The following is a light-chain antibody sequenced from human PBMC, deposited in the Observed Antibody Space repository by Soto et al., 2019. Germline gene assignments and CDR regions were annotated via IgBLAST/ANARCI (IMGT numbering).Light chain of an antibody. Sequence: EIVLTQSPVTLSLYPGERATLSCRASQSVSSNYLAWYQQKPAQAPRLLIYGASSRATGIPDRFSGSGSGTEFTLTISSLQPDDFATYYCQQYSSYSTFGQGTKVDIK. CDR3: QQYSSYST. CDR2: GAS. V-gene: IGKV3-20*01. CDR1: QSVSSNY. J-gene: IGKJ1*01.